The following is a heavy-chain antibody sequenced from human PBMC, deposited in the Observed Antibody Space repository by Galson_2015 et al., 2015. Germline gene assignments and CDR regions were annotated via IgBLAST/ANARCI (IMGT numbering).Heavy chain of an antibody. CDR3: VRDKHSSSRQLRPTFDY. Sequence: SLRLSCAASGFIFNTYSMNWVRQAPGKGLEWVSYISSTGGAIYYAESVKGRFTISRDNAKNSLSLQVNSLRAEDTAVYYCVRDKHSSSRQLRPTFDYWGQGTLVTVSS. D-gene: IGHD6-6*01. CDR2: ISSTGGAI. CDR1: GFIFNTYS. J-gene: IGHJ4*02. V-gene: IGHV3-48*01.